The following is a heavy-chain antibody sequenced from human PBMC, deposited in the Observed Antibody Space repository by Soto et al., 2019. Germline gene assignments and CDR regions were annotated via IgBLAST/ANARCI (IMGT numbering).Heavy chain of an antibody. V-gene: IGHV4-59*01. CDR2: IYYSGST. D-gene: IGHD5-18*01. J-gene: IGHJ6*03. CDR1: GGSISSYY. CDR3: ASFKYSRDYYYYYMAV. Sequence: SETLSLTCTVSGGSISSYYWSWIRQPPGKGLEWIGYIYYSGSTNYNPSLKSRVTISVDTSKNQFSLKLSSVTAADTAVYYCASFKYSRDYYYYYMAVWGKGTTVTVSS.